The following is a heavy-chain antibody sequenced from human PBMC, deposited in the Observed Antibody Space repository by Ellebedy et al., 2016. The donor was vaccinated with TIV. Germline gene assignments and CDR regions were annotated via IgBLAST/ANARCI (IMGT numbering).Heavy chain of an antibody. V-gene: IGHV3-30*03. CDR2: ISYDGRNQ. CDR3: ARNRGDWYGFDH. CDR1: GFTFSSYG. D-gene: IGHD6-19*01. J-gene: IGHJ5*02. Sequence: GGSPRLSXVASGFTFSSYGMHWIRQAPGKGLEWVAVISYDGRNQYYANSVKGRFTISKDRSKNTLYLHVNSLRLEDTAVYYCARNRGDWYGFDHWGQGTLVAASS.